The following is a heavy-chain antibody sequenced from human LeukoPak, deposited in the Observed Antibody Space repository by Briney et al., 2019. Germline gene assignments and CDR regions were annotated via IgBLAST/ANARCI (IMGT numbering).Heavy chain of an antibody. Sequence: GGSLRLSCAASGFTFSTYWMHWVRQAPGKGLVWLSQINSDGGRTRYADSVKDRLTISRNNAKNTVYLQMKSLRAEDTAMYYCARGRNGFFDYWGHGTLVTVSS. CDR3: ARGRNGFFDY. V-gene: IGHV3-74*01. CDR1: GFTFSTYW. CDR2: INSDGGRT. D-gene: IGHD5-24*01. J-gene: IGHJ4*01.